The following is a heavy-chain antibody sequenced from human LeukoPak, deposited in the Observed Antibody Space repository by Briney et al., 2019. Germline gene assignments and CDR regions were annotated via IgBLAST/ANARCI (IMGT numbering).Heavy chain of an antibody. J-gene: IGHJ3*02. CDR2: INPNSGGT. D-gene: IGHD6-19*01. CDR3: ARGQLQWLVHGGAFDI. V-gene: IGHV1-2*02. Sequence: ASVKVSCKASGYIFSGYYIHWVRQAPGQGLEWTGWINPNSGGTNYAQKFQGRVTMTRDTSISTAYMELSRLRSDDTAVYYCARGQLQWLVHGGAFDIWGQGTMVTVSS. CDR1: GYIFSGYY.